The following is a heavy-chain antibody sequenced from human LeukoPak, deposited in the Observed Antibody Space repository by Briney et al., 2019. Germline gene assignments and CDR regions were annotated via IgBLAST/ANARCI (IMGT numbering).Heavy chain of an antibody. Sequence: SETLSLTCTVSGGSISSSSCYWGWIRQPPGKGLEWIGSIYCSGSTYDTPSLTSPVTLSADPATHQFSLKPSSVTAADPAVYYRARVVAAAGTPDYWGQGPLVPVPS. J-gene: IGHJ4*02. CDR1: GGSISSSSCY. D-gene: IGHD6-13*01. CDR3: ARVVAAAGTPDY. CDR2: IYCSGST. V-gene: IGHV4-39*07.